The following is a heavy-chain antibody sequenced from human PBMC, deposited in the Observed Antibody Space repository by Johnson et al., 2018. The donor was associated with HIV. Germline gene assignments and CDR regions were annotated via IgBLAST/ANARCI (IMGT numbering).Heavy chain of an antibody. CDR2: ISYDGSNK. CDR1: GFTFSYYG. D-gene: IGHD1-1*01. Sequence: HVQLVESGGGVVQPGRSLRLSCAASGFTFSYYGIHWVRQATGKGLEWVAVISYDGSNKYYADSVKGRFTISRDNSKNTLYLQMSSLGAEDTAVYYCAKDQSWIGTGHDTFDIWGQGTMVTVSS. V-gene: IGHV3-30*19. CDR3: AKDQSWIGTGHDTFDI. J-gene: IGHJ3*02.